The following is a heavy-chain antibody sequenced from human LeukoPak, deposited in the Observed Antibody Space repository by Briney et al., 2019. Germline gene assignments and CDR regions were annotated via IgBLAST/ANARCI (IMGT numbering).Heavy chain of an antibody. CDR1: GHSISSSSYY. V-gene: IGHV4-39*01. CDR2: IYYSGST. Sequence: SETLSLTCTVSGHSISSSSYYWGWIRQPPGKGLERIGRIYYSGSTYYNPSLKSRLTIRVDTSKDQFSLKLSSVTAADTAVFYCARHRMYYYDTSGRGVADAFDFWGQGTMVTVSS. J-gene: IGHJ3*01. D-gene: IGHD3-22*01. CDR3: ARHRMYYYDTSGRGVADAFDF.